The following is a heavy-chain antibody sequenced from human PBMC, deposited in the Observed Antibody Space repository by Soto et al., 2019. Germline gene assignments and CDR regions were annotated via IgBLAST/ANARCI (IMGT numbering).Heavy chain of an antibody. V-gene: IGHV1-3*01. CDR2: INAGNGNT. J-gene: IGHJ6*02. CDR1: GYTITSYA. CDR3: ARSSRYDTSHMDV. D-gene: IGHD3-9*01. Sequence: QVQLVQSGAEVKKPGASVKVSCKASGYTITSYAMHWVRQAPGQRLEWMGWINAGNGNTKYSQKFQGRVTITRDTSASTADMELSSLRSEDTAVYYCARSSRYDTSHMDVWGQGTTFTVSS.